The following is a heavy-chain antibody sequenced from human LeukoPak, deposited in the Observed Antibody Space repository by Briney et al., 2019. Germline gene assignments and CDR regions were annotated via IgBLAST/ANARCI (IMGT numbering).Heavy chain of an antibody. CDR3: ARQAVTMVRGVIAGYYYYYMDV. CDR1: GGSFSGYY. D-gene: IGHD3-10*01. V-gene: IGHV4-34*01. CDR2: INHSGST. J-gene: IGHJ6*03. Sequence: SETLSLTCAVYGGSFSGYYWSWIRQPPGKGLEWIGEINHSGSTNYNPSLKSRVTISVDTSKNQFSLKLSSVTAADTAVYYCARQAVTMVRGVIAGYYYYYMDVWGKGTTVTISS.